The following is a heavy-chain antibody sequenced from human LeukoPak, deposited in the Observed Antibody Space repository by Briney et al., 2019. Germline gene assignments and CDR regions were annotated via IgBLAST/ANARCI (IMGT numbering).Heavy chain of an antibody. CDR3: SRAVKRERPPPLICYYYMDV. Sequence: SETLSLTCTVSGGSISSSSYYWRWIRQPPGKGLEWIGSFYYSGSTYYNPSLKSRVTISVDRSDDQVSMKLRSVTAADMAGYYCSRAVKRERPPPLICYYYMDVWGKGTTVTVSS. CDR2: FYYSGST. D-gene: IGHD1-1*01. J-gene: IGHJ6*03. CDR1: GGSISSSSYY. V-gene: IGHV4-39*07.